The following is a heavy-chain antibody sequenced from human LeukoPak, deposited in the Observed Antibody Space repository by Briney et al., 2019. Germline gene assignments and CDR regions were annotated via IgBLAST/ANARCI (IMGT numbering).Heavy chain of an antibody. Sequence: GGSLRLSCAASGFTFSSYWMSWVRQAPGKGLEWVANIKQDGSEKYYVDSVKGRFTISRDNAKNSLYLQMNSLRAEDTAVYYCARRPPSRGVLAAVHYWGQGTLVTVSS. CDR3: ARRPPSRGVLAAVHY. V-gene: IGHV3-7*01. D-gene: IGHD2-8*01. CDR2: IKQDGSEK. CDR1: GFTFSSYW. J-gene: IGHJ4*02.